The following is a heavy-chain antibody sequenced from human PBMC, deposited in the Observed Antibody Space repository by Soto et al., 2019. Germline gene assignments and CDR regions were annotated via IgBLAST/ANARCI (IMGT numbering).Heavy chain of an antibody. CDR2: INPSGGRT. CDR3: ARGLTVTGFDS. CDR1: GYTFTSYY. D-gene: IGHD4-17*01. V-gene: IGHV1-46*03. J-gene: IGHJ4*02. Sequence: QVQMVQSGAEVRKPGASVKVSCKTSGYTFTSYYIHWVRQAPGQGLEWMGIINPSGGRTTYAQKFQGRVTMPRDTPTSTVYMELSSLRSEDPAVYYCARGLTVTGFDSWGQGTLVTVSS.